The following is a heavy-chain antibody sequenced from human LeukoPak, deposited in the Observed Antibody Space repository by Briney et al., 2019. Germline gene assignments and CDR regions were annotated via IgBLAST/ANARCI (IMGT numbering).Heavy chain of an antibody. V-gene: IGHV3-23*01. CDR1: GFTFSNYA. D-gene: IGHD5-24*01. CDR2: ISVGGGT. J-gene: IGHJ4*02. Sequence: GGSLRLSCAASGFTFSNYAMNWVRQAPGKGLEWVSTISVGGGTYYADSVKGQFTISRDNSKNTLFLQLNNLRAEDTALYYCAKRDGGVFDYWGQGTLVTVSS. CDR3: AKRDGGVFDY.